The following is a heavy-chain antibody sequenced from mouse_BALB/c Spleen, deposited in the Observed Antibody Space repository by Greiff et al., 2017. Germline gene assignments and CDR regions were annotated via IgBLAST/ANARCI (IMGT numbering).Heavy chain of an antibody. CDR2: ISYSGST. CDR1: GYSFTSYYA. V-gene: IGHV3-2*02. J-gene: IGHJ2*01. CDR3: ARDYGNNYFDY. D-gene: IGHD2-1*01. Sequence: VQLKESGPGLVKPSQSLSLTCTVSGYSFTSYYAWNWIRQFPGNKLEWMGYISYSGSTSYNPSLKSRISITRDTSKNQFFLQLNSVTTEDTATYYCARDYGNNYFDYWGQGTTLTVSS.